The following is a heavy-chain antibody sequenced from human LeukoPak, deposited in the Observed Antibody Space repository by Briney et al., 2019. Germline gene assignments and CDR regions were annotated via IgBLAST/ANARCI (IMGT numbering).Heavy chain of an antibody. Sequence: PGGSLRLSCAASGFTFSSYAMSWVRQAPGKGLEWVSAISGSGGSTYYADSVKGRFTISRDNSKNTLYLQMNSLRAEDTAVYYCAPRGSIVGATIDYWGQGTLVTVSS. J-gene: IGHJ4*02. CDR1: GFTFSSYA. CDR2: ISGSGGST. D-gene: IGHD1-26*01. CDR3: APRGSIVGATIDY. V-gene: IGHV3-23*01.